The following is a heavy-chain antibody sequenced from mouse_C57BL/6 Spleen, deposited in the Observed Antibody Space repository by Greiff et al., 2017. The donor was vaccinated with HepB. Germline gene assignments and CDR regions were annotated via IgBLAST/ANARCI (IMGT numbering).Heavy chain of an antibody. V-gene: IGHV1-72*01. CDR1: GYTFTSYW. J-gene: IGHJ2*01. Sequence: QVQLQQPGAELVKPGASVKLSCKASGYTFTSYWMHWVKQRPGRGLEWIGRIDPNSGGTKYNEKYKSKAKLTVDKPSSTAYMQLSSLTSEDSAVYCCARFKGYTLYFDYWGQGTTLTVSS. CDR2: IDPNSGGT. D-gene: IGHD2-2*01. CDR3: ARFKGYTLYFDY.